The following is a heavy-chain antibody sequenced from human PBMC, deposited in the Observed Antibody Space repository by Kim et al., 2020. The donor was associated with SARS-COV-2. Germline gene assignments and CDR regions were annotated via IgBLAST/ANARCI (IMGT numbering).Heavy chain of an antibody. Sequence: TYYAQKLKGRVTLTRDTSTRTVYMDLNSLTSDDTAIYYCARARLTSGYYDFWGQGTLVTVSS. V-gene: IGHV1-46*04. CDR2: T. D-gene: IGHD3-22*01. CDR3: ARARLTSGYYDF. J-gene: IGHJ4*02.